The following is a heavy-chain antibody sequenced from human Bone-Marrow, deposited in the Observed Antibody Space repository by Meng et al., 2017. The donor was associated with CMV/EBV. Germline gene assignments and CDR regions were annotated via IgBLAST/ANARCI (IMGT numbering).Heavy chain of an antibody. CDR1: GFTFSSYW. CDR2: INGDGTST. V-gene: IGHV3-74*01. D-gene: IGHD3-10*01. CDR3: ARDLPYYGSGSRPPLDY. J-gene: IGHJ4*02. Sequence: GESLKISCTASGFTFSSYWMHWVRQAPGKGLVWVSRINGDGTSTSYADSVKGRFTISRDNAKNSLYLQMNSLRAEDTAVYYCARDLPYYGSGSRPPLDYWGQGTLVTVS.